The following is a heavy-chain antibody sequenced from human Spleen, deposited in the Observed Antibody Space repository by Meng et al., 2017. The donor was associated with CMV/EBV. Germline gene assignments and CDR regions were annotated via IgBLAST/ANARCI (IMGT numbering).Heavy chain of an antibody. Sequence: GSLRLSCTVSGGSISSYYWSWIRQPPGKGLEWIGYIYYSGSTYYNPSLKSRVTISVDTSKNQFSLKLSSVTAADTAVYYCARDPGIVVVPAEFDYWGQGTLVTVSS. V-gene: IGHV4-59*12. CDR3: ARDPGIVVVPAEFDY. D-gene: IGHD2-2*01. CDR2: IYYSGST. CDR1: GGSISSYY. J-gene: IGHJ4*02.